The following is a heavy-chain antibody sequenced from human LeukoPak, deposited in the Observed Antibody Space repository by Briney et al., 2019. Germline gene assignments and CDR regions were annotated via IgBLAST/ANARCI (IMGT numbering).Heavy chain of an antibody. Sequence: SETLSLTCTVSGDSISSNSHYWGWLRQPPGKGLEWIGSIYYSGSIYYNPSLKSRVTISVDTSKNQFSPRLSSVTAADTAVYSCARVSSRRMYYFYYMDVWGTGTTVTVSS. D-gene: IGHD2/OR15-2a*01. J-gene: IGHJ6*03. V-gene: IGHV4-39*07. CDR2: IYYSGSI. CDR3: ARVSSRRMYYFYYMDV. CDR1: GDSISSNSHY.